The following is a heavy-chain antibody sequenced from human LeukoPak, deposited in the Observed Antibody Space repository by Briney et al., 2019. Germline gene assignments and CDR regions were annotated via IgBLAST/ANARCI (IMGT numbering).Heavy chain of an antibody. Sequence: PGGSLRLSCAASGFTFSSYSMNWVRQAPGKGLEWFSSISSSSSYIYYTDSVKGRFTISRDNAKNSLYLQMNSLRAEDTAVYYCARDLNYYGSGKVYWGQGTLVTVSS. D-gene: IGHD3-10*01. CDR1: GFTFSSYS. CDR3: ARDLNYYGSGKVY. V-gene: IGHV3-21*01. CDR2: ISSSSSYI. J-gene: IGHJ4*02.